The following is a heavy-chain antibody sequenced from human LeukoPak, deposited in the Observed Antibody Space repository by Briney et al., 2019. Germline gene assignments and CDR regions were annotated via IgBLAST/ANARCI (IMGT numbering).Heavy chain of an antibody. J-gene: IGHJ4*02. V-gene: IGHV6-1*01. Sequence: SQTLSLTCAIPGDSVSSNSVAWNWIRQSPSRGLEWLGRTYYRSKWYNDYAVFVKSRITVDPEPSKNQFSLQLTSVTPEDTAVYYCARDGYTYFDYWGQGILVTVSS. CDR3: ARDGYTYFDY. D-gene: IGHD5-24*01. CDR1: GDSVSSNSVA. CDR2: TYYRSKWYN.